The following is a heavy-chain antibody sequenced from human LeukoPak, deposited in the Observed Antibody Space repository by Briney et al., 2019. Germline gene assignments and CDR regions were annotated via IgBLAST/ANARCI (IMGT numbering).Heavy chain of an antibody. CDR2: IDTNSGGT. J-gene: IGHJ4*02. CDR1: GYTFTAYY. V-gene: IGHV1-2*02. CDR3: ASEAYCSGGSCSLHMVAS. Sequence: ASVKVSCKASGYTFTAYYMHWVRQAPGQGLEWMGWIDTNSGGTNYAQKFQGRVTITRDTSIGTAYMELSSLISDDTAVYYCASEAYCSGGSCSLHMVASWGQGTLVTVSS. D-gene: IGHD2-15*01.